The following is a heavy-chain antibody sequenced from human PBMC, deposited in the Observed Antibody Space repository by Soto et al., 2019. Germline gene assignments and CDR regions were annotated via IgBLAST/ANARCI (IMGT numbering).Heavy chain of an antibody. CDR3: ARGGYYDTSWGKLSHYGLDV. CDR2: ISPYNDYT. V-gene: IGHV1-18*01. D-gene: IGHD3-16*01. CDR1: GYTFIRYG. J-gene: IGHJ6*02. Sequence: QVQLAQSANEVKKPGASVRVSCKAAGYTFIRYGIAWVRQAPGQGLEWMGWISPYNDYTVYAQKFQARVSMTADTSTRTVYMNLRGMKSDDTAVYYCARGGYYDTSWGKLSHYGLDVWGQGTSVSVSS.